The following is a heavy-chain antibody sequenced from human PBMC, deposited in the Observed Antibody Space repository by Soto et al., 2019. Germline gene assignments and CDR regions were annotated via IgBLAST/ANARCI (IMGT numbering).Heavy chain of an antibody. D-gene: IGHD6-13*01. J-gene: IGHJ4*02. CDR1: GFTFSSYG. Sequence: QVQLVETGGGVVQPGRSLRLSCAASGFTFSSYGMHWVRQAPGKGLEWVAVISYDGSNTYYADSVQGRFTISRDNSKNTLYLQMNSLRAEDTAVYYCAKDRSSTLYYFDYGGQGTLVTVSS. CDR2: ISYDGSNT. V-gene: IGHV3-30*18. CDR3: AKDRSSTLYYFDY.